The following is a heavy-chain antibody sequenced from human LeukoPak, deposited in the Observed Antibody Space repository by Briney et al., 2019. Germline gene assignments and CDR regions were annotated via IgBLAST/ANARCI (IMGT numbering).Heavy chain of an antibody. V-gene: IGHV3-7*01. CDR3: ARDADYYDSSGYYHDY. CDR1: GFTFSSYW. CDR2: IKQDGSEK. J-gene: IGHJ4*02. D-gene: IGHD3-22*01. Sequence: PGGSLRLSCAASGFTFSSYWMSWVRQAPGKGLEWVANIKQDGSEKYYVDSVKGRFTISRDNAKNSLYLQMNSPRAEDTAVYYCARDADYYDSSGYYHDYWGQGTLVTVSS.